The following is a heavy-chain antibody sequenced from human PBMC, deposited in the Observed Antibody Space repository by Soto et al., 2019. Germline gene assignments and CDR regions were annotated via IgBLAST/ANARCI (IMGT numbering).Heavy chain of an antibody. V-gene: IGHV3-64*01. D-gene: IGHD6-6*01. CDR3: ARRARPDFYYMDV. Sequence: EVQLAESGGGLAQPGGSLRLSCAASGFTLRGYAMDWVRQGPGKGLEYVSGISSNGVGTYYANSVQGRFTISRDNSKNTVYLQMGSLRHEDMAVYYCARRARPDFYYMDVWGKGTTVTVSS. J-gene: IGHJ6*03. CDR2: ISSNGVGT. CDR1: GFTLRGYA.